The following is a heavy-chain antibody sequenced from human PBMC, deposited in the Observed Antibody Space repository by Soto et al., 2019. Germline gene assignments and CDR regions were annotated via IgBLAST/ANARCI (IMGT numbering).Heavy chain of an antibody. J-gene: IGHJ6*02. CDR3: ARDLGAGEDGYYYYGMDV. CDR1: GYTFTGYY. Sequence: VKVSCKASGYTFTGYYMHWVRQAPGQGLEWMGWINPNSGGTNYAQKFQGWVTMTRDTSISTAYMELSRLRSDDTAVYYCARDLGAGEDGYYYYGMDVWGQGTTVTVSS. CDR2: INPNSGGT. D-gene: IGHD3-16*01. V-gene: IGHV1-2*04.